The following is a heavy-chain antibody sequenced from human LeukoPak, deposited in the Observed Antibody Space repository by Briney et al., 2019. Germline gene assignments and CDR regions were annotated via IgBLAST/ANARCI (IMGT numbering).Heavy chain of an antibody. CDR3: ARGGGFDP. V-gene: IGHV3-21*01. D-gene: IGHD3-16*01. CDR2: IRCSSSYI. Sequence: GGSLRLSCAASGFTFSSYSTNWVRQAPGKGLEGVSSIRCSSSYIYYADSVKGRFTISRDNSRNSLYLQLSSLRAEDTVVYYCARGGGFDPWGQGTLVTVSS. CDR1: GFTFSSYS. J-gene: IGHJ5*02.